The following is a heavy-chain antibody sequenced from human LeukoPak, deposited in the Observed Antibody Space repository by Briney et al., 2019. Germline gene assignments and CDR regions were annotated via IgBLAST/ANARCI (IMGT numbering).Heavy chain of an antibody. D-gene: IGHD6-19*01. CDR3: ARHERSSGWYKGADWFDP. Sequence: PSETLSLTCTVSGGSISSYYWSWIRQPPGKGLEWIGYIYYSGSTNYNPSLKSRVTISVDTSKNQFSLKLSSVTAADTAVYYCARHERSSGWYKGADWFDPWGQGTLVTVSS. CDR2: IYYSGST. V-gene: IGHV4-59*08. CDR1: GGSISSYY. J-gene: IGHJ5*02.